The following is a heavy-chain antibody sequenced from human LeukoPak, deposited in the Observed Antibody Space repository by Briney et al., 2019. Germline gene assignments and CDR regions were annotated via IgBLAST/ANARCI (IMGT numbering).Heavy chain of an antibody. Sequence: SETLSLTCTVSGGSISSSSYYWGWIRQPPGKGLEWIGSIYYSGSTYYNPSLKSRVTISVDTSKNQFSLKLSSVTAADTAVYYCARDRGLVYFDYWGQGTLVTVSS. CDR1: GGSISSSSYY. CDR2: IYYSGST. CDR3: ARDRGLVYFDY. D-gene: IGHD1-26*01. V-gene: IGHV4-39*07. J-gene: IGHJ4*02.